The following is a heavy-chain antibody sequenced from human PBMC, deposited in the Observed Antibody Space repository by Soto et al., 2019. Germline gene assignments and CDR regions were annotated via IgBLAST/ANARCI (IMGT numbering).Heavy chain of an antibody. CDR1: GFTFSSYA. D-gene: IGHD2-2*01. Sequence: PGGSLRLSCAASGFTFSSYAMSWVRQAPGKGLEWVSAISGSGGSTYYADSVKGRFTIARDNSKNTLYLQMNSLRAEDTAVYYCVNYLFGYCSSTSCPRYFDYWGQGTLVTVSS. J-gene: IGHJ4*02. CDR3: VNYLFGYCSSTSCPRYFDY. V-gene: IGHV3-23*01. CDR2: ISGSGGST.